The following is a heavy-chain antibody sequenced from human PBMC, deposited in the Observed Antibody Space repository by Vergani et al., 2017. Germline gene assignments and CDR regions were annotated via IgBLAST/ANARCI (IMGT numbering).Heavy chain of an antibody. Sequence: QVQLQESGPGLVQPSETLSLTCIVSGGSLSPSYWSWIRQPAGKGLEWIGRIYTSESTNYNPSLKSRVTMSVDTSKNQFSLKLSSVTAADTAVYYCAREYSSSVGFLAYWGQGTLVTVSS. CDR2: IYTSEST. CDR3: AREYSSSVGFLAY. D-gene: IGHD6-6*01. CDR1: GGSLSPSY. V-gene: IGHV4-4*07. J-gene: IGHJ4*02.